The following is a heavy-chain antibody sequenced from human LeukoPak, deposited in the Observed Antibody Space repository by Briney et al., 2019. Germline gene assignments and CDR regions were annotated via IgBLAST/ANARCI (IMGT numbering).Heavy chain of an antibody. Sequence: ASVKVSCKASGYTFTSYDINWVRQATGQGLEWMGWMNPNSGNTGYAQKLQGRVTMTRNTSISTAYMELSSLRSEDTAVYYCARGLFSGDYRDYYYCMDVWGKGTTVTISS. CDR2: MNPNSGNT. CDR1: GYTFTSYD. D-gene: IGHD4-17*01. V-gene: IGHV1-8*01. J-gene: IGHJ6*03. CDR3: ARGLFSGDYRDYYYCMDV.